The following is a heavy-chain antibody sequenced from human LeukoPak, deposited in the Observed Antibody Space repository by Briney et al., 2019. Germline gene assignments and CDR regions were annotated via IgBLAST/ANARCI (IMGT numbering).Heavy chain of an antibody. V-gene: IGHV4-38-2*02. D-gene: IGHD3-22*01. CDR2: IYHSGST. CDR3: ARDHWDYYDSSGSFYYFDY. Sequence: TSETLSLTCTVSGYSISSGYYWGWIRQPPGKGLEWIGSIYHSGSTYYNPSLKSRVTISVDTSKNQFSLKLSSVTAADTAVYYCARDHWDYYDSSGSFYYFDYWGQGTLVTVSS. CDR1: GYSISSGYY. J-gene: IGHJ4*02.